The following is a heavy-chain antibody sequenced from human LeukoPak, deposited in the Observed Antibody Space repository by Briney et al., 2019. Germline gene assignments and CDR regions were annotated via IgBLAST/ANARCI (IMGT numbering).Heavy chain of an antibody. Sequence: ASVTVSCTASGGTFSSYAISWVRQAPGQGLEWMGGIIPIFGTANYAQKFQGRVTITADESTSTAYMELSSLRSEDTAVYYCARGPRYCSGGSCYGGITPGNDYWGQGTLVTVSS. CDR3: ARGPRYCSGGSCYGGITPGNDY. J-gene: IGHJ4*02. CDR1: GGTFSSYA. V-gene: IGHV1-69*13. D-gene: IGHD2-15*01. CDR2: IIPIFGTA.